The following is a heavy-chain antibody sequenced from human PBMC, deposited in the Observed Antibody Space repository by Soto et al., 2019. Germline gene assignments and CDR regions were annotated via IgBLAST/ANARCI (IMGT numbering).Heavy chain of an antibody. D-gene: IGHD1-7*01. CDR2: IYYSGST. Sequence: SETLSLTCTVSGGSIGSYYWSWIRQPPGKGLEWIGYIYYSGSTNYNPSLKSRVTISVDTSKNQFSLKLSSVTAADTAVYYCARDALDNWNYGYYYYGMDVWGQGTTVTVSS. J-gene: IGHJ6*02. CDR3: ARDALDNWNYGYYYYGMDV. CDR1: GGSIGSYY. V-gene: IGHV4-59*01.